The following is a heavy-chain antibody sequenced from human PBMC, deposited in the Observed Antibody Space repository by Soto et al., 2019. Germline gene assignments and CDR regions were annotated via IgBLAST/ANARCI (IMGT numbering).Heavy chain of an antibody. Sequence: QITLKESGPTLVKPTQTLTLTCSFSGFSLSTSGVGVGWLRQPPGKALEWLELIYWDDDRRYSPSLKIRLTITKQTSKNQVVVAMTNMDPVDTAPYYCVHWYDRSGYYIDYWCQGTLVTVSS. CDR2: IYWDDDR. J-gene: IGHJ4*02. V-gene: IGHV2-5*02. CDR1: GFSLSTSGVG. CDR3: VHWYDRSGYYIDY. D-gene: IGHD3-22*01.